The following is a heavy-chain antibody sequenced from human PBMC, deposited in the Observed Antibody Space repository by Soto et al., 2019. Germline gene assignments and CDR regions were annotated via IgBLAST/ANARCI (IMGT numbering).Heavy chain of an antibody. Sequence: GGSLRLSCAASGFTFSSYGMHWVRQAPGKGLEWVAVISYDGSNKYYADSVKGRFTISRDNSKNTLYLQMNSLRAEDTAVYYCAKDLGYSSGWEFDYWGQGTLVTVSS. D-gene: IGHD6-19*01. V-gene: IGHV3-30*18. CDR3: AKDLGYSSGWEFDY. CDR2: ISYDGSNK. CDR1: GFTFSSYG. J-gene: IGHJ4*02.